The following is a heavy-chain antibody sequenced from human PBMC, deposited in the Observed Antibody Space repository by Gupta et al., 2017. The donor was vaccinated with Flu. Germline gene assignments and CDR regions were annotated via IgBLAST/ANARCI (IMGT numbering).Heavy chain of an antibody. Sequence: APGKGLEWVSGISWNSGSIGYADSVKGRFTISRDNAKNSLYLQMNSLRAEDTALYYCAKSVGGGYVGSGFDYWGQGTLVTVSS. D-gene: IGHD5-12*01. CDR3: AKSVGGGYVGSGFDY. V-gene: IGHV3-9*01. CDR2: ISWNSGSI. J-gene: IGHJ4*02.